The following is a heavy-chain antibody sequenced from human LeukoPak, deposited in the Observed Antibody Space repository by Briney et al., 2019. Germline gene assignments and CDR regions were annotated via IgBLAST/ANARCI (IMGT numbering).Heavy chain of an antibody. J-gene: IGHJ6*03. CDR2: ISYDGSNK. CDR1: GFTFSSYG. D-gene: IGHD2-15*01. V-gene: IGHV3-30*18. Sequence: GGSLRLSCAASGFTFSSYGMHWVRQAPGKGLEWVAVISYDGSNKYYADSVKGRFTISRDNSKNTLYLQMNSLRAEDTAVYYCAKDSGVSGIVEVVADTMDVWGKGTTVTVSS. CDR3: AKDSGVSGIVEVVADTMDV.